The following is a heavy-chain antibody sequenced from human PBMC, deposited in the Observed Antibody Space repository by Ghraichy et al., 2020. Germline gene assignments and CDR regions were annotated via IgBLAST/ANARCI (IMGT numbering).Heavy chain of an antibody. V-gene: IGHV4-38-2*02. CDR2: IYHSGST. J-gene: IGHJ4*02. CDR3: ARENWGLTLPDY. D-gene: IGHD3-10*01. Sequence: SETLSLTCAVSGYSISSGYNWAWIRQPPGTGLEWIGSIYHSGSTFYNPSLKSRVTIAVDTSNNQFSLDLTSLTAADTAVYYCARENWGLTLPDYWGQGTLVTVSS. CDR1: GYSISSGYN.